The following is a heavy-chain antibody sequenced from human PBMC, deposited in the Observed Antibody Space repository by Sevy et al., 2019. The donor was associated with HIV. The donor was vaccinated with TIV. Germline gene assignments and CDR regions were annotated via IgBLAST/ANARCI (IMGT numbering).Heavy chain of an antibody. J-gene: IGHJ4*02. CDR2: LKSKASGGTL. CDR1: GFTFGDYA. D-gene: IGHD1-1*01. V-gene: IGHV3-49*04. Sequence: GGSLRLSCAASGFTFGDYAMNWVRQAPGKGLEWVAFLKSKASGGTLHHAASVQGRFTISRDDSKNSAYLQMNDLKTEDTAVYYCTRWKGDPSIFDYWGQGALVTVSS. CDR3: TRWKGDPSIFDY.